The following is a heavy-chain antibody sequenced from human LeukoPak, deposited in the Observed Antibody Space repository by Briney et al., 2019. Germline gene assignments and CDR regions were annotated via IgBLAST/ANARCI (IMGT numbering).Heavy chain of an antibody. CDR1: GGSFSGYY. Sequence: SQTLSLTCAVYGGSFSGYYWGWIRQPPGKGLQWIGEITHNGYTNYNPALESRVTISIDTSKNEFSLKVSSVTAADMAIYYCAASGRPINWFDPWGQGTLVTVSS. CDR3: AASGRPINWFDP. V-gene: IGHV4-34*01. J-gene: IGHJ5*02. CDR2: ITHNGYT. D-gene: IGHD3-10*01.